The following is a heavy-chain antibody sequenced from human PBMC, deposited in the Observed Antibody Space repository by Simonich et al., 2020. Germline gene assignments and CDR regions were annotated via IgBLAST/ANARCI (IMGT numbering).Heavy chain of an antibody. CDR3: ARDPVVPAAIRNAFDI. CDR1: GYTFTGYY. D-gene: IGHD2-2*01. J-gene: IGHJ3*02. Sequence: VQLVQSGSEVQKPGASVKVSCKASGYTFTGYYMHWVRQAPGQGLEWMGWINPNSGGTTKAQKFKGRDTMTRETSISTAYMEQSRLRSDDTAGYYCARDPVVPAAIRNAFDIWGQGTMVTVSS. CDR2: INPNSGGT. V-gene: IGHV1-2*02.